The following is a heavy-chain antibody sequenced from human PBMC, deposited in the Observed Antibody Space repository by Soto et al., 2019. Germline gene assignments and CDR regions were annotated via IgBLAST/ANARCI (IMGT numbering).Heavy chain of an antibody. Sequence: WWSLRLSCSASVFTFSTYAMSWWRQAPGKGLEWVSALSASGGSTYYADSVKGRFTISRDNSMNALYLQMNSLRIEDTAVYYCAHPRGYGVFDAYDIWGQGTMVTVSS. CDR3: AHPRGYGVFDAYDI. CDR2: LSASGGST. CDR1: VFTFSTYA. V-gene: IGHV3-23*01. J-gene: IGHJ3*02. D-gene: IGHD4-17*01.